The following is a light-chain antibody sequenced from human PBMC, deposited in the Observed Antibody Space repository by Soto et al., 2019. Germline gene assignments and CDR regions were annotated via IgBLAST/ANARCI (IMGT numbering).Light chain of an antibody. CDR3: QQYNSYSET. V-gene: IGKV1-5*01. CDR1: QSISSW. J-gene: IGKJ1*01. CDR2: DAS. Sequence: MTQSPATLSVSPGGRATLSCRASQSISSWLAWYQQKPGKAPKLLIYDASSLESGVPSRFSGSGSGTEFTLTISSLQPDDFATYYCQQYNSYSETFGQGTKVDIK.